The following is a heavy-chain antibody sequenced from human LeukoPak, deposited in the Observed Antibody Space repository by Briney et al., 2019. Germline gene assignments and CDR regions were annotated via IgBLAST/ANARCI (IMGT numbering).Heavy chain of an antibody. J-gene: IGHJ4*02. V-gene: IGHV1-69*04. CDR3: ARVEGSSRYYPHY. Sequence: SVNVSCKSSVGTFSSYAISGVRPPRGQGVAWMGRIIPILGMANYPQKFQGRVTITADKSTSTAYMELRTQRPEDTAVYYCARVEGSSRYYPHYWGQGTMATV. CDR1: VGTFSSYA. CDR2: IIPILGMA. D-gene: IGHD3-22*01.